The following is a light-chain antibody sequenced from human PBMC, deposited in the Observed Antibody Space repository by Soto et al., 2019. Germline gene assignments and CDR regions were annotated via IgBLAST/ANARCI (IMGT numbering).Light chain of an antibody. Sequence: QSALTQPASVSGSPGQWITISCTGTRSDVGGYNYVSWYQQHPGKAPKLMIYDVSNRPSGVSNRFSGSKSVNTASLTISGRQAEDEADYYCSSYTSSSTYVFGTGTKLTV. CDR1: RSDVGGYNY. CDR3: SSYTSSSTYV. V-gene: IGLV2-14*01. J-gene: IGLJ1*01. CDR2: DVS.